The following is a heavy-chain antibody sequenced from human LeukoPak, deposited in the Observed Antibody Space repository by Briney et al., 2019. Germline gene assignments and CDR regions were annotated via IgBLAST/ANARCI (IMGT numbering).Heavy chain of an antibody. CDR2: INHSGST. CDR1: GGSFSGYY. J-gene: IGHJ3*02. V-gene: IGHV4-34*01. D-gene: IGHD3-22*01. CDR3: ARDHYYDSSGSDAFDI. Sequence: PSETLSLTCAVYGGSFSGYYWSWIRQPPGKGLEWIGEINHSGSTNYNPSLKGRVTISVDTSKNQFYLKLSSVTAADTAVYSCARDHYYDSSGSDAFDIWGQGTLVTVSS.